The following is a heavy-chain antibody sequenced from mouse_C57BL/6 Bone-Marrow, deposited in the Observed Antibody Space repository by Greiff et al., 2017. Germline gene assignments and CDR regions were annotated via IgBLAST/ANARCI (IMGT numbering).Heavy chain of an antibody. Sequence: EVQLQQSGPSLVRPSQTLSLTCTVTGFSINSDCYWIWIRQFPGNKLEYIGYTFYSGITYYNPSLESRTYITRDTSKNQFSLKLSSVTTEDTATYYCAREGGTTGYFDVWGTGTTVTVSS. J-gene: IGHJ1*03. CDR2: TFYSGIT. V-gene: IGHV3-3*01. D-gene: IGHD1-1*01. CDR1: GFSINSDCY. CDR3: AREGGTTGYFDV.